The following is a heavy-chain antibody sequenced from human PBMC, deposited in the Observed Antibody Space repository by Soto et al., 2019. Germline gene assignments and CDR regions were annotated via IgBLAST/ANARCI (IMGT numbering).Heavy chain of an antibody. CDR2: ISGSDGSI. V-gene: IGHV3-23*01. CDR3: ARGYCSGGRCYQRLFDH. CDR1: GFTFSSYA. D-gene: IGHD2-15*01. Sequence: PGGSLRLSCAASGFTFSSYAMSWVRQAPGKGLEWVSVISGSDGSIYYADSVKGRFTISRDNSKNTLYLQMNSLRVEDTAVYYCARGYCSGGRCYQRLFDHWGQGTLVTVSS. J-gene: IGHJ4*02.